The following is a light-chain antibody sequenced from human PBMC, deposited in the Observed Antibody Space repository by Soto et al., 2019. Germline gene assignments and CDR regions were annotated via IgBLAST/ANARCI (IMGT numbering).Light chain of an antibody. V-gene: IGLV1-40*01. CDR1: NSNIGAGYD. CDR2: AYT. CDR3: ATWDDRLNGVV. J-gene: IGLJ2*01. Sequence: QLVLTQPPSVTGAPGQRVTISCTGTNSNIGAGYDVHWYQQFPGKAPKLLISAYTNRPSGIPDRFSGSKSGTSASLAITGLQSEDEADYYCATWDDRLNGVVFGGGTKVTVL.